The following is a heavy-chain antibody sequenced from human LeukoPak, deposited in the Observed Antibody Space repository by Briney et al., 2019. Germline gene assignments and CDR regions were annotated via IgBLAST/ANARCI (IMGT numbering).Heavy chain of an antibody. CDR3: ALRGLYCSASTCGGALHI. V-gene: IGHV4-4*07. CDR2: IYTSGTT. J-gene: IGHJ3*02. D-gene: IGHD2-15*01. Sequence: SSETLSLTCTVSGGSISSYYWTWIRQPAGKGLEWIGRIYTSGTTNYNPSLKSRVTMSVDTSKGQLSLKLTSVTAADTAVYYCALRGLYCSASTCGGALHIWGQGTMVTVSS. CDR1: GGSISSYY.